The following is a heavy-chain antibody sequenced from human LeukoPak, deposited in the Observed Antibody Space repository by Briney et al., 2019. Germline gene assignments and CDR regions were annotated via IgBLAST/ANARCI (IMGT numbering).Heavy chain of an antibody. D-gene: IGHD1-26*01. Sequence: SQTLSLTCVISGDSVSSNSAAWNWIRQSPSRGLEWLGRTYYRSKWYYHYAVSMKSRITVNPDTSKNQFSLQLNSMTPEDTAVYYCARTRDLGPDYWGQGTLVTVSS. CDR3: ARTRDLGPDY. V-gene: IGHV6-1*01. J-gene: IGHJ4*02. CDR1: GDSVSSNSAA. CDR2: TYYRSKWYY.